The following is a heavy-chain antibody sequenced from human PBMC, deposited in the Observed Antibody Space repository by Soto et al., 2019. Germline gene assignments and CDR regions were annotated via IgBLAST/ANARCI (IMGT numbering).Heavy chain of an antibody. CDR2: ISASGGST. V-gene: IGHV3-23*01. J-gene: IGHJ4*02. Sequence: PGGSLSLSCAASGFTFINYAISWVRQAPGKGLECVSTISASGGSTYYADSVKGRFTISRDNSKNTLYLQMSSLRAEDTAVYYCAKDQVGGIATVFDYWGQGTLVTVSS. D-gene: IGHD6-13*01. CDR3: AKDQVGGIATVFDY. CDR1: GFTFINYA.